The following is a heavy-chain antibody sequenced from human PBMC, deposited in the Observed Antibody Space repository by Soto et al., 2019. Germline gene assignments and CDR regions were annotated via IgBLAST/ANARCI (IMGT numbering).Heavy chain of an antibody. CDR1: GFTFRTNG. J-gene: IGHJ4*02. D-gene: IGHD2-21*01. Sequence: HPGGSLRLSCAASGFTFRTNGMSWVRQAPGKGLEWVSTISGTGDSTYYADSVKGRFTISRDNSKTTLYLQMNSLRGEDTAVYHCAKNLYFLRVNEYWGQGTRVTVSS. CDR3: AKNLYFLRVNEY. V-gene: IGHV3-23*01. CDR2: ISGTGDST.